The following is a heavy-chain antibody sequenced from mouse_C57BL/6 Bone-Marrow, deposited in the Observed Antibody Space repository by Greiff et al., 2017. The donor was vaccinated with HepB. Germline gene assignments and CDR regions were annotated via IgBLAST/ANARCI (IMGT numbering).Heavy chain of an antibody. V-gene: IGHV1-18*01. J-gene: IGHJ1*03. CDR2: INPNNGGT. CDR3: ARGHYDYDGYFYV. D-gene: IGHD2-4*01. Sequence: EVKLQESGPELVKPGASVKIPCKASGYTFTDYNMDWVKQSHGKSLEWIGDINPNNGGTIYNQKFKGKATVTVDKSSSTAYMKLRSLTSEETAVYYCARGHYDYDGYFYVWGTWTTVTVSS. CDR1: GYTFTDYN.